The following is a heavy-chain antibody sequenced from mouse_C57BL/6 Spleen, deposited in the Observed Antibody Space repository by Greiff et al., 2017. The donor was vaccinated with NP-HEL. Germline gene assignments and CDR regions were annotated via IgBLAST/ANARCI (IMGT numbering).Heavy chain of an antibody. V-gene: IGHV5-9-1*02. D-gene: IGHD2-3*01. Sequence: EVQGVESGEGLVKPGGSLKLSCAASGFTFSSYAMSWVRQTPEKRLEWVAYISSGGDYIYYVDTVKGRFTISRDNARNTLYLQMSSLKSEHTAMYYCTIYDGYYGAYWGQGTLVTVSA. J-gene: IGHJ3*01. CDR3: TIYDGYYGAY. CDR1: GFTFSSYA. CDR2: ISSGGDYI.